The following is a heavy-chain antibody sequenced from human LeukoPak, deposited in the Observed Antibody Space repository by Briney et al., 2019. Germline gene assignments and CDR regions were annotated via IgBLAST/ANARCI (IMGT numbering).Heavy chain of an antibody. CDR1: VGSLSSSSHS. D-gene: IGHD1-1*01. Sequence: SETLSLTRTVSVGSLSSSSHSWGWIRQPPGKGLEWTGTIYYTGRTYYNPSLERRLTISVDTSKDQFSLKLTSVTAADTAIYYCAQSLGSGNWIGNWFDPWGQGTLVTVSS. V-gene: IGHV4-39*01. J-gene: IGHJ5*02. CDR2: IYYTGRT. CDR3: AQSLGSGNWIGNWFDP.